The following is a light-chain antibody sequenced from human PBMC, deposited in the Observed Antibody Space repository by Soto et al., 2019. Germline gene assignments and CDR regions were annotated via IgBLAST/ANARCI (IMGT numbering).Light chain of an antibody. V-gene: IGKV3-11*01. CDR1: QTVIRNY. J-gene: IGKJ4*01. CDR2: DAS. Sequence: ELVLTQSPGTLSLSPGERATLSCRASQTVIRNYLAWHQQKPGQTPRLLIYDASNRATGIPARFSGSGSGTDFTLTISSLEPEDFAVYYCQQRNNWPPVTFGGGTKVDIK. CDR3: QQRNNWPPVT.